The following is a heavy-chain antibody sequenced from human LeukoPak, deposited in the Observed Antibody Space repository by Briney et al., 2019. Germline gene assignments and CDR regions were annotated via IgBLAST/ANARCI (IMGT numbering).Heavy chain of an antibody. Sequence: KPGGSLRLSCAASGFTFSSYGMNWVRQAPGQGLEWVSSISSSSSYIYYADSVKGRFTISRDNTKNSLDLQTTSLRAEDTAVYYCARDTLGEGEDANYAVYYFDYWGQGSVVTVSS. J-gene: IGHJ4*02. CDR2: ISSSSSYI. CDR1: GFTFSSYG. V-gene: IGHV3-21*01. CDR3: ARDTLGEGEDANYAVYYFDY. D-gene: IGHD4/OR15-4a*01.